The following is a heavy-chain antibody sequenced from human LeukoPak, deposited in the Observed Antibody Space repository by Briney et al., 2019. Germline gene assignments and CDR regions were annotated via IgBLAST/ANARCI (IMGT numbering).Heavy chain of an antibody. CDR2: IWYDGSSK. D-gene: IGHD3-3*01. CDR1: GFTFSSYG. V-gene: IGHV3-33*01. CDR3: ARGAWYSDFWSGLFAADY. Sequence: PGGSLRLSCAASGFTFSSYGIHWVRQAPGKGLEWVAVIWYDGSSKYYADSVKGRFNISRDNSKNTLYLQMNSLRTEDTAVYYCARGAWYSDFWSGLFAADYWGQGSLVTVSS. J-gene: IGHJ4*02.